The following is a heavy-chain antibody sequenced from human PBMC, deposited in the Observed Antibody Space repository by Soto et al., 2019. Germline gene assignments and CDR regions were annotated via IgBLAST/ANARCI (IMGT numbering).Heavy chain of an antibody. CDR3: VKDQTAGGLDF. Sequence: CLLLACPASGSTSTDHAMHWIRQVPGKGLEWVSVIYCHGDRRDYADSVKGRFTISRDNAKNSLYLQMNSLRPEDTALYYCVKDQTAGGLDFWGQGTLVTVYS. CDR1: GSTSTDHA. D-gene: IGHD2-21*02. J-gene: IGHJ4*02. CDR2: IYCHGDRR. V-gene: IGHV3-9*02.